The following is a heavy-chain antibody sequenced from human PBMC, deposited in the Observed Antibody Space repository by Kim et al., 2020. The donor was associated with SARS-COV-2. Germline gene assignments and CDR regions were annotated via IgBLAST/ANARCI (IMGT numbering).Heavy chain of an antibody. J-gene: IGHJ4*02. CDR1: GFTFSNAW. Sequence: GGSLRLSCAASGFTFSNAWMSWVRQAPGKGLEWVGRIKSKTDGGTTDYAAPVTGRFTISRDDSKNTLYLQMNSLKTEDTAVYYCTTGIAVAEIDYWGQGTLVTVSS. D-gene: IGHD6-19*01. CDR2: IKSKTDGGTT. CDR3: TTGIAVAEIDY. V-gene: IGHV3-15*01.